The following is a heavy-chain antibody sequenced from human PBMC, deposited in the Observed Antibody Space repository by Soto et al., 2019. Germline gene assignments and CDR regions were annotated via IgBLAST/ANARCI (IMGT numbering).Heavy chain of an antibody. CDR3: ARGGSGWYEVVEN. J-gene: IGHJ4*02. D-gene: IGHD6-19*01. V-gene: IGHV4-30-4*01. Sequence: QVQLQESGPGLVKPSQTLSLTCTVSGGSISSGDYYWSWIRQPPGKGLEWIGYIYYSGSTYYNPSLKSRVTISVDTSKDQFSLKLSSVTAADTAVYYCARGGSGWYEVVENWGQGTLVTVSS. CDR1: GGSISSGDYY. CDR2: IYYSGST.